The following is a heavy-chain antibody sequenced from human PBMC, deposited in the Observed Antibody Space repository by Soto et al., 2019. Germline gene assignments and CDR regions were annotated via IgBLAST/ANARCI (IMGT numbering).Heavy chain of an antibody. CDR3: ARSYGSGSRPFDY. CDR1: GGTFSSYT. V-gene: IGHV1-69*02. J-gene: IGHJ4*02. Sequence: QVQLVQSGAEVKNPGSSVRVSCKASGGTFSSYTLNWVRQAPGQGLEWMGRIIPILSMSTYAQKFQGRVSIIADKSTTIAYMTLSSLRSDDTAIYYCARSYGSGSRPFDYWGQGTLVTVSS. D-gene: IGHD3-10*01. CDR2: IIPILSMS.